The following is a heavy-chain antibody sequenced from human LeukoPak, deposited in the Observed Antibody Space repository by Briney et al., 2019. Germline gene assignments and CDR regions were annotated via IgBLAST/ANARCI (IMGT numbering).Heavy chain of an antibody. CDR2: IYHSGST. J-gene: IGHJ4*02. CDR1: GGSISSSNW. CDR3: ARHRRIAARLGTFDY. Sequence: PSETLSLTCAVSGGSISSSNWWSWVRQPPGKGLEWIGEIYHSGSTNHNPSLKSRVTISVDKSKNQFSLKLSSVTAADTAVYYCARHRRIAARLGTFDYWGQGTLVTVSS. V-gene: IGHV4-4*02. D-gene: IGHD6-6*01.